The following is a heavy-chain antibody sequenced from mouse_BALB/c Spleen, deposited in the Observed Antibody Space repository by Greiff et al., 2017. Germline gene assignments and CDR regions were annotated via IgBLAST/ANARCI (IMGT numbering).Heavy chain of an antibody. CDR2: ISTYYGDA. D-gene: IGHD1-1*01. CDR3: AIPFTTEAMDY. Sequence: LEESGAELVRPGVSVKISCKGSGYTFTDYAMHWVKQSHAKSLEWIGVISTYYGDASYNQKFKGKATMTVDKSSSTAYMELARLTSEDSAIYYCAIPFTTEAMDYWGQGTSVTVSA. CDR1: GYTFTDYA. J-gene: IGHJ4*01. V-gene: IGHV1S137*01.